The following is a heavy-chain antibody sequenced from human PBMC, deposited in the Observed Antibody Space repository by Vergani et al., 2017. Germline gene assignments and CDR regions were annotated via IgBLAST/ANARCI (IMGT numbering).Heavy chain of an antibody. V-gene: IGHV3-9*01. CDR2: ISWNSGSI. Sequence: EVQLVESGGGLVQPGRSLRLSCAASGFTFDDYAMHWVRQAPGKGLEWVSGISWNSGSIGYADSVKGRFTISRDNAKNSLYLQMNSLRAEDTALYYCAKGIDYGDNWFDPWGQGTLVTVSS. CDR1: GFTFDDYA. J-gene: IGHJ5*02. D-gene: IGHD4-17*01. CDR3: AKGIDYGDNWFDP.